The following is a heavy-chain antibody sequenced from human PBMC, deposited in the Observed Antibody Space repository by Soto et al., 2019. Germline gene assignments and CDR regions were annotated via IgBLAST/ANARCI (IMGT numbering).Heavy chain of an antibody. Sequence: SVKVSCKASGGTFSSYAISWVRQAPGQGPEWMGGIIPIFGTANYAQKFQGRVTITADESTSTAYMELSSLRSEDTAVYYCARESITMVRGVIIPHGWFAPWGQGTLVTVSS. D-gene: IGHD3-10*01. J-gene: IGHJ5*02. V-gene: IGHV1-69*13. CDR1: GGTFSSYA. CDR3: ARESITMVRGVIIPHGWFAP. CDR2: IIPIFGTA.